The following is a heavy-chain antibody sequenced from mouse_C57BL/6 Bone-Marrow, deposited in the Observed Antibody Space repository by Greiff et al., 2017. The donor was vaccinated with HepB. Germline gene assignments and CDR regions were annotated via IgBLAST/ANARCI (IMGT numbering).Heavy chain of an antibody. V-gene: IGHV2-9*01. CDR2: IWGGGST. CDR1: GFSLTSYG. Sequence: VQLQESGPGLVAPSQSLSITCTVSGFSLTSYGVDWVRQPPGKGLEWLGVIWGGGSTNYNSALMSRLSISKDNSQTQVFLKMNSLQNDDTAMYYCAKHAYYGYDGPWFAYWGQGALVTV. J-gene: IGHJ3*01. CDR3: AKHAYYGYDGPWFAY. D-gene: IGHD2-9*01.